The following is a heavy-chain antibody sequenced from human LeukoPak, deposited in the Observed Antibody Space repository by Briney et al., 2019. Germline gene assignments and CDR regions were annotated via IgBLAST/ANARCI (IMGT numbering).Heavy chain of an antibody. D-gene: IGHD3-22*01. Sequence: KPSQTLSLTCTVSSGSISSVSYYCSRILHHPWKGLEWTRYIYYSGSAYYNPSLKSRLTITIDRSENEFSLKVSSVTAEDTAVYYCARTLGSGYYLYYFDYWGQGTLVTVSS. J-gene: IGHJ4*02. CDR3: ARTLGSGYYLYYFDY. CDR1: SGSISSVSYY. CDR2: IYYSGSA. V-gene: IGHV4-31*03.